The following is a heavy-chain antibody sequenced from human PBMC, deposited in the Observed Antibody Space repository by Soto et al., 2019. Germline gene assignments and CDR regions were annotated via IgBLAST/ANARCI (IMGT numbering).Heavy chain of an antibody. CDR3: AKEKNFWSGTTAFDS. J-gene: IGHJ5*01. CDR2: ISGSGGST. V-gene: IGHV3-23*01. Sequence: EVQMLESGGDLVQPGGSLRLSCADSSFTFNMSAMSWVRQAPGKGLEWVSGISGSGGSTYCTDSVKGRFTISRDNSKNTLFLQMDRLGAEDTAVYYCAKEKNFWSGTTAFDSWGQGTLVTVSS. CDR1: SFTFNMSA. D-gene: IGHD3-3*01.